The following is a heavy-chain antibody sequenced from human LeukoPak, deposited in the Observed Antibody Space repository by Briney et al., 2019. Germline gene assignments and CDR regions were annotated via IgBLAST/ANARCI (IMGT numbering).Heavy chain of an antibody. CDR1: GFTLSSYE. CDR2: ISSSGSTI. CDR3: ARDQGSYGDYVHYFDY. Sequence: GGSLRLSCAASGFTLSSYEMNWFRQAPGKGLEWVSYISSSGSTIYYADSVKGRFTISRDNAKNSLYLQMNSLRAEDTAVYYCARDQGSYGDYVHYFDYWGQGTLVTVSS. D-gene: IGHD4-17*01. V-gene: IGHV3-48*03. J-gene: IGHJ4*02.